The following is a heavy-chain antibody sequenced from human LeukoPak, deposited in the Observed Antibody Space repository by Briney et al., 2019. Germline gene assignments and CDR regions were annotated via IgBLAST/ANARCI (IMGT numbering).Heavy chain of an antibody. J-gene: IGHJ2*01. D-gene: IGHD3-22*01. CDR3: ARAEHYNNRKGTVGVYFDF. CDR2: ISSSSSYI. Sequence: PGGSLRLSCAASGFTFSSYSMNWVRQAPGKGLEWVSSISSSSSYIYYADSVKGRFTISRDNAQNALFLQMDSLRVEDSAVYFCARAEHYNNRKGTVGVYFDFWGRGTLVTVSS. CDR1: GFTFSSYS. V-gene: IGHV3-21*04.